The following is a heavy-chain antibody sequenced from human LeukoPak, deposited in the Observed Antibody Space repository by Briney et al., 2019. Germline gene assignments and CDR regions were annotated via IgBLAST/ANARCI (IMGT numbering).Heavy chain of an antibody. CDR3: ARQVIGSELLVYFDH. CDR1: GYSFTSYW. D-gene: IGHD1-26*01. V-gene: IGHV5-51*01. Sequence: GESLKISCKGSGYSFTSYWIGWVRQMPGKGLEWMGIIYPGDSDTRYSPSFQGQVTISADKSISTAYLQWSSLKASDTAMYYCARQVIGSELLVYFDHWGQGTLVTVSS. J-gene: IGHJ4*02. CDR2: IYPGDSDT.